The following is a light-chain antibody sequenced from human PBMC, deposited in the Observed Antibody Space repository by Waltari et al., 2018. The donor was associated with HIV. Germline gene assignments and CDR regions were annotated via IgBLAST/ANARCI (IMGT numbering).Light chain of an antibody. V-gene: IGLV2-11*01. CDR2: DLT. CDR1: SSDIGGHNY. J-gene: IGLJ2*01. Sequence: QSALTQPRSVSGSPGQSVTISCTGTSSDIGGHNYVSWYQQLPGKVPKLMIYDLTKRPPGVPGRFSGSKSGNTASLTISGLQAEDEADYYCCSFAGSYTWLFGGGTKLTVL. CDR3: CSFAGSYTWL.